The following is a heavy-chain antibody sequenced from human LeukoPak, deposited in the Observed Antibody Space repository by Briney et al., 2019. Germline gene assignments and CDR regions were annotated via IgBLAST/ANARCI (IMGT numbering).Heavy chain of an antibody. CDR1: GLSFSTSW. D-gene: IGHD1-7*01. J-gene: IGHJ4*02. CDR3: VRGRNYVIY. CDR2: INSDGSST. Sequence: GVLRLSCAVSGLSFSTSWMHWVRQAPGKGLVWVSRINSDGSSTTYADAVKGRFTISRDNAKSTLYLQMNSLRAEDTAVYYCVRGRNYVIYWGQGTLVTVSS. V-gene: IGHV3-74*01.